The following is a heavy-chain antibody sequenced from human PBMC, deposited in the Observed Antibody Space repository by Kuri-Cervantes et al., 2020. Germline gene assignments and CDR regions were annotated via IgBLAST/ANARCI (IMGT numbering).Heavy chain of an antibody. CDR1: GFTFSSYG. D-gene: IGHD3-10*01. CDR2: ISYDGSNK. Sequence: GESLKISCAASGFTFSSYGMHWVRQAPGKGLEWVAVISYDGSNKYYADSVKGRFTISRDNSKNTLYLQMNSLRAEDTAVYYCARAYYYGSGSKPDPTKRANWFDPWGQGTLVTVSS. V-gene: IGHV3-30*03. CDR3: ARAYYYGSGSKPDPTKRANWFDP. J-gene: IGHJ5*02.